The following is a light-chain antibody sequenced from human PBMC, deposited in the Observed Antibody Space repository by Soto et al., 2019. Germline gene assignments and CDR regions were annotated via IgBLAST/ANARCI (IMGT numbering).Light chain of an antibody. J-gene: IGKJ1*01. V-gene: IGKV3-20*01. CDR2: GAS. CDR3: QQYGSSPGT. Sequence: EIVLSQSPGTLSLSPGERATLSCRASQSVTNRYLAWYRQKPGQAPRLLIFGASIRDTGIPDRFSGSGSGTDFTLTISRLEPEEFAVYYWQQYGSSPGTFGQGTKVEIK. CDR1: QSVTNRY.